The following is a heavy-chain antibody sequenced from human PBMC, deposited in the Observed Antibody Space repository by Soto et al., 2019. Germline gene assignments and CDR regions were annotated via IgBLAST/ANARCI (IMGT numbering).Heavy chain of an antibody. J-gene: IGHJ6*02. CDR3: AKDQRGYYYGSGSYVYYYGMDV. Sequence: GGSLRLSCAASGFTFSSYGMHWVRQAPGKGLEWVAVISYDGSNKYYADSVKGRFTISRDNSKNTLYLQMNSLRAEDTAVYYCAKDQRGYYYGSGSYVYYYGMDVWGQGTTVTVSS. CDR2: ISYDGSNK. CDR1: GFTFSSYG. V-gene: IGHV3-30*18. D-gene: IGHD3-10*01.